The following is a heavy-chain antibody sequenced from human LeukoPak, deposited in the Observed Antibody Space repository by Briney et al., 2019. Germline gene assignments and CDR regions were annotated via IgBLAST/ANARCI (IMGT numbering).Heavy chain of an antibody. V-gene: IGHV1-69*01. J-gene: IGHJ6*03. CDR1: GGTFSSYA. D-gene: IGHD3-3*01. Sequence: SVKVSCKASGGTFSSYAISWVRQAPGQGLEWMGGIIPIFGTANYAQKFQGRVTITADESTGTAYMELSSLRSEDTAVYYCARDIGEWSDYYYYMDVWGKGTTVTVSS. CDR3: ARDIGEWSDYYYYMDV. CDR2: IIPIFGTA.